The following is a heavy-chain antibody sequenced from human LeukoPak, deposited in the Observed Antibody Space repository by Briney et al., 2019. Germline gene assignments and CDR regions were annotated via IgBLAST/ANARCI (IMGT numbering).Heavy chain of an antibody. Sequence: SETLSLTCTVSGGSISSYYWSWIRQPAGKGLEWIGRIYTSGSTNYNPSLKSRVTISVDTSKNQFSLKLSSVTAADTAVYYCARSDYYDSSGYYTDYWGQGTLVTVSS. CDR3: ARSDYYDSSGYYTDY. V-gene: IGHV4-4*07. J-gene: IGHJ4*02. CDR2: IYTSGST. D-gene: IGHD3-22*01. CDR1: GGSISSYY.